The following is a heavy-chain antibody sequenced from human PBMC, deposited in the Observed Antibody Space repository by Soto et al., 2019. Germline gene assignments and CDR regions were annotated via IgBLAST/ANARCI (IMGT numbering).Heavy chain of an antibody. Sequence: SETLSLTCPVFGGSISSYYWCWFRQPPGKGLEWIGYIYYSGSTNYNPSLKSRVTISVDTSKNQFSLKLSSVTAADTAVYYCARDRVTRYQPMFDPWGQGTLVTVSS. CDR2: IYYSGST. J-gene: IGHJ5*02. CDR1: GGSISSYY. D-gene: IGHD2-2*01. V-gene: IGHV4-59*01. CDR3: ARDRVTRYQPMFDP.